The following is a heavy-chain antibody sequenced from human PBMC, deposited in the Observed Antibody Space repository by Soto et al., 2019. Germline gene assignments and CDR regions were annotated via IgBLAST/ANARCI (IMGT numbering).Heavy chain of an antibody. D-gene: IGHD3-22*01. J-gene: IGHJ3*02. Sequence: GGSLRLSYAASGFTFSSHSMSWVRQAPGKGLEWISYISSSESTIYYADSVKGRFTISRDNGKESLYLQMNSLRDEDTAVYYCARDYYDSSAYYPEHDAFDIWGQGAKVTVSS. CDR2: ISSSESTI. CDR3: ARDYYDSSAYYPEHDAFDI. CDR1: GFTFSSHS. V-gene: IGHV3-48*02.